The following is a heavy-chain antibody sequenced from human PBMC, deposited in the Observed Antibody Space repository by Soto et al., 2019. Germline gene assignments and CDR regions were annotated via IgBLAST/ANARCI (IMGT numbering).Heavy chain of an antibody. Sequence: QVQLQESGPGLVKPSQTLSLTCTVSGGSISSGGXXXXXXXXXXXKGLEWIGYIYYSGSTYYNPSLKSRVTISVDTSKNQFSLKLSSVTAADTAVYYCARAFGYDAFDIWGQGTMVTVSS. CDR3: ARAFGYDAFDI. D-gene: IGHD3-16*01. CDR1: GGSISSGGXX. J-gene: IGHJ3*02. V-gene: IGHV4-31*03. CDR2: IYYSGST.